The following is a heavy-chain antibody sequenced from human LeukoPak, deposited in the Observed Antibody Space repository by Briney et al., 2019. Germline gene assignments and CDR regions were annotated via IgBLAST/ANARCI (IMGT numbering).Heavy chain of an antibody. J-gene: IGHJ4*02. D-gene: IGHD3-22*01. Sequence: GGSLRLSCAAYGFTLSSYGMHWVRQAPGKGLEWVAVISYDGSNQYYADSVKGRFTISRDDSKNKLYLQMNSLRAEDTAVYYCAKGAGYYYDSSPLWGQGTLVTVSS. CDR2: ISYDGSNQ. V-gene: IGHV3-30*18. CDR3: AKGAGYYYDSSPL. CDR1: GFTLSSYG.